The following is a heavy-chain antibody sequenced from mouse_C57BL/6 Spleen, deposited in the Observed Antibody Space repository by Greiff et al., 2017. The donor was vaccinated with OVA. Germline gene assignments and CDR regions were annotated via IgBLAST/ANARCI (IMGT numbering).Heavy chain of an antibody. V-gene: IGHV2-2*01. CDR2: IWSGGST. D-gene: IGHD4-1*01. J-gene: IGHJ3*01. CDR3: ARNTNWDGEGFAY. CDR1: GFSLTSYG. Sequence: VQRVESGPGLVQPSQSLSITCTVSGFSLTSYGVHWVRQSPGKGLEWLGVIWSGGSTDYNAAFISRLSISKDNSKSQVFFKMNSLQADDTAIYYCARNTNWDGEGFAYWGQGTLVTVSA.